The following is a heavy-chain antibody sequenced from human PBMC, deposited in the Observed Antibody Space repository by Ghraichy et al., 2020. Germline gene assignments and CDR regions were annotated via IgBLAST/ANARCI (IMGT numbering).Heavy chain of an antibody. CDR2: MNPNSGNT. J-gene: IGHJ6*02. V-gene: IGHV1-8*01. CDR1: GYTFTSYD. D-gene: IGHD3-3*01. CDR3: ARGQLRFLEWLPVNYYYGMDV. Sequence: ASVKVSCKASGYTFTSYDINWVRQATGQGLEWMGWMNPNSGNTGYAQKFQGRVTMTRNTSISTAYMELSSLRSEDTAVYYCARGQLRFLEWLPVNYYYGMDVWGQGTTVTVSS.